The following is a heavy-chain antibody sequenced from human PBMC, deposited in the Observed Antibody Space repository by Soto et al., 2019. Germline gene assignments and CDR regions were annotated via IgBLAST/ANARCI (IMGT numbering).Heavy chain of an antibody. J-gene: IGHJ4*02. CDR3: AKARGGWLDALDS. V-gene: IGHV3-21*01. D-gene: IGHD3-16*01. CDR1: GFIVTSYT. Sequence: AGGSLRLSCAASGFIVTSYTMTWVRQAPGKGLEWVSSISSSRSNYEYYADTVKGRFTISTDSAQNSLYLQMNSLRAEDTAIYYCAKARGGWLDALDSWGQGTLVTVSS. CDR2: ISSSRSNYE.